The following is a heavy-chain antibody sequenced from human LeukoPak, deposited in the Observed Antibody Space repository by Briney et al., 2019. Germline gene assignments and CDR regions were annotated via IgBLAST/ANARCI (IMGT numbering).Heavy chain of an antibody. CDR2: INHSGST. CDR1: GGSFSVYY. D-gene: IGHD4-23*01. Sequence: SETLSLTCAVYGGSFSVYYCSWIRQPPGKGLESIGEINHSGSTNYNPSLKSRVTISVDTSKNQFSLKLSSVTAADTAVYYCARGRRDYGGNSRRWFDPWGQGTLVTVSS. V-gene: IGHV4-34*01. J-gene: IGHJ5*02. CDR3: ARGRRDYGGNSRRWFDP.